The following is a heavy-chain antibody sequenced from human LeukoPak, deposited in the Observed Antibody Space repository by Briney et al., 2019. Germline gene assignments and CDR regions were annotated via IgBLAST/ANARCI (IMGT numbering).Heavy chain of an antibody. Sequence: PGGSLRLSCAVSGFTFNNYSMNWVRQAPGKGLEWVASIRQDGNEKSYVDSLKGRFTISRDNAKNSLYLQMSSLRAEDTAVYYCARDGTAPGLYFDLWGQGTLVTVSS. J-gene: IGHJ4*01. D-gene: IGHD6-13*01. V-gene: IGHV3-7*01. CDR1: GFTFNNYS. CDR3: ARDGTAPGLYFDL. CDR2: IRQDGNEK.